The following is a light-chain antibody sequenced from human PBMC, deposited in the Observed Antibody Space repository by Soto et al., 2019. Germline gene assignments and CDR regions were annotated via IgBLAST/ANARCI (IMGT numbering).Light chain of an antibody. CDR2: DVS. CDR1: QRVSGY. J-gene: IGKJ4*01. CDR3: QQLSNWPLT. V-gene: IGKV3-11*01. Sequence: EIVLTQSPATVSLSPGERATLSCRASQRVSGYLAWYQHKPGQAPRLLICDVSKRATGIPARFSGSGSETDFTLTISSLEPEDSAVYYCQQLSNWPLTFGGGTKLKIK.